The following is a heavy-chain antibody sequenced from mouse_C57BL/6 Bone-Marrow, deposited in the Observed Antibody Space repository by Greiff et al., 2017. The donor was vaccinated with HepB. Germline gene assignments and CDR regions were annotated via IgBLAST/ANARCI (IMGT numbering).Heavy chain of an antibody. J-gene: IGHJ2*01. Sequence: VKLQQSGAELARPGASVKLSCKASGYTFTSYGISWVKQRTGQGLEWIGEIYPRSGNTYYNEKFKGKATLTADKSSSTAYMELRSLTSEDSAVYFCARTLYYYGSSPCYWGQGTTLTVSS. D-gene: IGHD1-1*01. CDR3: ARTLYYYGSSPCY. CDR2: IYPRSGNT. CDR1: GYTFTSYG. V-gene: IGHV1-81*01.